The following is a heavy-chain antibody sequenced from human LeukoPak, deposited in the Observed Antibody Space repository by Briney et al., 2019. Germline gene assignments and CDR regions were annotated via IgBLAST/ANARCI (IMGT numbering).Heavy chain of an antibody. D-gene: IGHD3-22*01. CDR3: ARKTYDSSGLIPHPGVFDI. CDR1: GGSISTSNW. J-gene: IGHJ3*02. V-gene: IGHV4-4*02. Sequence: SGTLSLTCAVSGGSISTSNWWSWVCQPPGKGLEWIGEIYHSGSTNYNPSLKSRVTILVEKSKNQFSLKLSSVTAADTAVYYCARKTYDSSGLIPHPGVFDIWGQGTMVTVSS. CDR2: IYHSGST.